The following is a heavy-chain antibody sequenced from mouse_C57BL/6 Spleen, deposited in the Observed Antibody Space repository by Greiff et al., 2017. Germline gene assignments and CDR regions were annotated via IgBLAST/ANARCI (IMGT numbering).Heavy chain of an antibody. J-gene: IGHJ3*01. D-gene: IGHD3-3*01. CDR3: ARRGLGPSFAY. Sequence: VQLVESGAELVKPGASVKISCKPSGYAFSSYWMNWVKQRPGKGLEWIGQIYPGDGDTNYSENFKGKATLTADKSSSTAYMQLSSLTSEDSAVYFCARRGLGPSFAYWGQGTLVTVSA. CDR1: GYAFSSYW. V-gene: IGHV1-80*01. CDR2: IYPGDGDT.